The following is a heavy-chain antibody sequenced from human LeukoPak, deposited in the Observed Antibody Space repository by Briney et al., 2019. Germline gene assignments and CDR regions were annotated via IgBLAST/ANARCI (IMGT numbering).Heavy chain of an antibody. CDR2: IYYSGST. Sequence: SETLSLTCTVSGGSISSYYWSWIRQPPGKGLEWIGYIYYSGSTNYNPSLKSRATISVDTSKNQFSLKLSSVTAADTAVYYCARGERTTYYYDSSGYYPFDYWGQGTLVTVSS. CDR3: ARGERTTYYYDSSGYYPFDY. J-gene: IGHJ4*02. CDR1: GGSISSYY. V-gene: IGHV4-59*01. D-gene: IGHD3-22*01.